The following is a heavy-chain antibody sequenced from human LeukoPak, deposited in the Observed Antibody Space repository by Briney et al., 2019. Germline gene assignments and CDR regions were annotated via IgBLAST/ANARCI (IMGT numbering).Heavy chain of an antibody. CDR3: AGLIRPGWFDP. V-gene: IGHV4-39*01. D-gene: IGHD1-14*01. Sequence: SETLSLTCTVSGGSISSSSYYWGWIRQPPGKGLEWIGSISYSGGTYYNPSLKSRVTISVDTSKNHFSLKLSSVTAADTAVYYCAGLIRPGWFDPWGQGTLVTVSS. CDR1: GGSISSSSYY. J-gene: IGHJ5*02. CDR2: ISYSGGT.